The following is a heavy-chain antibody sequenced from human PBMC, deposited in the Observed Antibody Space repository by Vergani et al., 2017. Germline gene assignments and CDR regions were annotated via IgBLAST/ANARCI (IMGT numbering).Heavy chain of an antibody. D-gene: IGHD2-2*01. CDR1: GFSFGSYG. CDR2: LRYDGTTK. Sequence: RLVQSGGGLAHPGGSLRLSCAASGFSFGSYGMHWVRVRQAPGKGLEWLAYLRYDGTTKQYADSVKGRFTISRDNSKNMLYLQMDSLRPEDTAMFYCVKDRGASIGFDDWGQGTQVTVSS. V-gene: IGHV3-30*02. CDR3: VKDRGASIGFDD. J-gene: IGHJ4*02.